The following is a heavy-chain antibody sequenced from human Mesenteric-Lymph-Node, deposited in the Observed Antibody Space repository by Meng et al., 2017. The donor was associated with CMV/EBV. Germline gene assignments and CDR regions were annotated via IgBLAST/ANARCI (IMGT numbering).Heavy chain of an antibody. J-gene: IGHJ3*02. Sequence: SFSGYFWGWIRQPPGKGLEWIGEINHGGSTNCNPSLKSRVSMSIDTSTNEFSLKLSSVTAADTAVYYCATSLGYCSSASCYRAFDIWGQGTMVTVSS. CDR2: INHGGST. V-gene: IGHV4-34*01. CDR1: SFSGYF. D-gene: IGHD2-2*01. CDR3: ATSLGYCSSASCYRAFDI.